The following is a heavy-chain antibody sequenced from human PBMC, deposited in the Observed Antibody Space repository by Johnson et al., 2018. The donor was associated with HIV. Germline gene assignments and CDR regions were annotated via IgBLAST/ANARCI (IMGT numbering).Heavy chain of an antibody. CDR3: AFTRGGAFDI. CDR1: GFTFSSYA. CDR2: IKSKTDGGTT. D-gene: IGHD2-2*01. Sequence: VQLVESGGGVVQPGRSLRLSCAASGFTFSSYAMHWVRQAPGKGLQWVGRIKSKTDGGTTDYAAPVKGRFTISRDDSKNTLYLQMNSLRAEDTAVYYCAFTRGGAFDIWGQGTMVIVSS. J-gene: IGHJ3*02. V-gene: IGHV3-15*01.